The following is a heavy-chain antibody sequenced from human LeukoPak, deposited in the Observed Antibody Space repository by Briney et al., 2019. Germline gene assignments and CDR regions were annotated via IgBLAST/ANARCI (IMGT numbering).Heavy chain of an antibody. CDR3: TRGHAARGEY. Sequence: GGSLRLSCGASDFTVISNYMTWVRQAPGKGLECVSVIHSNDDTYYAASVRGRFTISRDSSNHMLYLQMNSLRVEDTAVYYCTRGHAARGEYWGQGTLVTDSS. CDR2: IHSNDDT. D-gene: IGHD5-18*01. J-gene: IGHJ4*02. CDR1: DFTVISNY. V-gene: IGHV3-53*01.